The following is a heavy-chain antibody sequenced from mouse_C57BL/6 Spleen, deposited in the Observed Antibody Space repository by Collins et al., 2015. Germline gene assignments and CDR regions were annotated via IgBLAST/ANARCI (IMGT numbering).Heavy chain of an antibody. CDR3: ARRAYYSNSWFAY. V-gene: IGHV1-64*01. Sequence: QVQLQQPGAELVKPGASVKLSCKASGCIFTSYWMHWVKQRPGQGLEWIGMIHPNTGNTNHNEKFKNRATLTVDKSSKTAYIQLSSLTSEDSAVYFCARRAYYSNSWFAYWGQGTLVTVST. J-gene: IGHJ3*01. CDR2: IHPNTGNT. CDR1: GCIFTSYW. D-gene: IGHD2-5*01.